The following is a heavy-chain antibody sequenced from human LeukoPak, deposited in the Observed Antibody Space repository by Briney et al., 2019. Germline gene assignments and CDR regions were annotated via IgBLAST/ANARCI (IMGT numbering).Heavy chain of an antibody. V-gene: IGHV1-8*03. CDR2: MNPNSGNT. D-gene: IGHD4-11*01. CDR3: ARAATVTYYYYIDV. J-gene: IGHJ6*03. Sequence: ASVKVSCKASGYTFTSYDINWVRQATGQGLEWMGWMNPNSGNTGYAQKFQGRVTITRNTSISTAYMELSSLRSEDTAVYYCARAATVTYYYYIDVWGKGTTVTVSS. CDR1: GYTFTSYD.